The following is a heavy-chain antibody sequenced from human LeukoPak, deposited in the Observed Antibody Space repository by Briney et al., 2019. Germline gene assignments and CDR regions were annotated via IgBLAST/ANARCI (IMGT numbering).Heavy chain of an antibody. CDR1: GGSFSGYY. V-gene: IGHV4-34*01. Sequence: KPSETLSLTCAVYGGSFSGYYWSWIRQPPGKGLEWIGEINHSGSTNYNPSLKSRVTISVDTSKNQFSLKLSSVTAADTAVYYCASHHSPYYDILTGYYNAAFDIWGQGTMVTVSS. D-gene: IGHD3-9*01. J-gene: IGHJ3*02. CDR2: INHSGST. CDR3: ASHHSPYYDILTGYYNAAFDI.